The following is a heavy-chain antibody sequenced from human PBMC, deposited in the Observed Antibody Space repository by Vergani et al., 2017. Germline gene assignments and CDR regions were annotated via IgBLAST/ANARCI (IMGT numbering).Heavy chain of an antibody. J-gene: IGHJ5*02. CDR3: ARDGLTVA. V-gene: IGHV1-46*01. CDR2: INPSGGST. CDR1: GYTLTSYY. Sequence: QVQLVQSGAEVKKPGASVKVSCKAAGYTLTSYYVHWVRQAPGQGLEWMGLINPSGGSTSYAQKFQGRVTMTRDTSTSSVYMELRSLRSDDTAVYYCARDGLTVAWGQGTLVTVSS. D-gene: IGHD4-23*01.